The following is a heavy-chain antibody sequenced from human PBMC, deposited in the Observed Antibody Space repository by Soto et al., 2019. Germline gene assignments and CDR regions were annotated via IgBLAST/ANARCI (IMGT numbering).Heavy chain of an antibody. CDR3: ARDRRFVSITGTSYSYGMDV. CDR1: GFTFSDYY. D-gene: IGHD1-20*01. Sequence: PGGSLRLSCAASGFTFSDYYMSWIRQAPGKGLEWVSYISSSGSTIYYADSVKGRFTISRDNAKNSLYLQMNSLRAEDTAVYYCARDRRFVSITGTSYSYGMDVWGQGTTVTVSS. V-gene: IGHV3-11*01. J-gene: IGHJ6*02. CDR2: ISSSGSTI.